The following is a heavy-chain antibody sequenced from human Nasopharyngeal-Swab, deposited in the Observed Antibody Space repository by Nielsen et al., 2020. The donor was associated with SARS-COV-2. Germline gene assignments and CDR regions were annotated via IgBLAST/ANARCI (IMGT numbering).Heavy chain of an antibody. CDR2: ISYDGSNK. CDR3: ARVGRRGNWFDP. CDR1: GFPFSSYA. D-gene: IGHD3/OR15-3a*01. V-gene: IGHV3-30-3*01. J-gene: IGHJ5*02. Sequence: LKISCAASGFPFSSYAMHWVRQAPGKGLEWVAVISYDGSNKYYADSVKGRFTISRDNSKNTLYLQMNSLRAEDTAVYYCARVGRRGNWFDPWGQGTLVTVSS.